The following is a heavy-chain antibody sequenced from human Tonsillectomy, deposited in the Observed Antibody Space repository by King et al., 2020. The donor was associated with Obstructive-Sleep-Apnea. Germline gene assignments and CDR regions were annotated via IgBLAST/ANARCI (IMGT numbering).Heavy chain of an antibody. J-gene: IGHJ6*02. V-gene: IGHV3-11*06. CDR3: ARDDRLDGSGRYSRYYYYGMDV. CDR2: ISSSSSYT. Sequence: VQLVESGGGLVKPGGSLRLSCAASGFTFSDYYMSWIRQAPGKGLEWVSYISSSSSYTNYADSVKGRFTISRDNAKNSLYLQMNSLRAEDTAVYYCARDDRLDGSGRYSRYYYYGMDVWGQGTTVTVSS. CDR1: GFTFSDYY. D-gene: IGHD3-10*01.